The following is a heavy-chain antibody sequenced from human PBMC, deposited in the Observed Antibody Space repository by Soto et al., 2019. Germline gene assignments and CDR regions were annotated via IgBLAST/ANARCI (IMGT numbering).Heavy chain of an antibody. CDR2: IYYSGST. CDR3: ARGYYDSSGYSAY. V-gene: IGHV4-31*03. D-gene: IGHD3-22*01. CDR1: GGSISSGGYY. J-gene: IGHJ4*02. Sequence: SETLSLTCTVSGGSISSGGYYWSWIRQHPGKGLEWIGYIYYSGSTYYNPTLKSRVTISVDTSKNQFSLKLSSVTAADTAVYYCARGYYDSSGYSAYWGQGTLVTVSS.